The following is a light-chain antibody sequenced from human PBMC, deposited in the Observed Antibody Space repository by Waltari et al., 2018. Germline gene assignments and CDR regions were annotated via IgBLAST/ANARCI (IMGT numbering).Light chain of an antibody. J-gene: IGLJ1*01. CDR3: TSYTSRDTLV. CDR1: SSDVGLYNF. Sequence: QSALTQPASVSGSPGQSIPISCTGSSSDVGLYNFVSWYQQHPGKAPKLMIYEVSNRPSGVSNRFSGSKSGNAASLTISGLQAEDEADYYCTSYTSRDTLVFGTGTKVTVL. V-gene: IGLV2-14*01. CDR2: EVS.